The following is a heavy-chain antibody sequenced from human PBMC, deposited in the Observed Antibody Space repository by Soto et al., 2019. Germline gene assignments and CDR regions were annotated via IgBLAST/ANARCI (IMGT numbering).Heavy chain of an antibody. V-gene: IGHV4-30-2*01. CDR1: GGSLSSGGYS. CDR3: ARVKGEWELVFDY. Sequence: SETLSLTCAVSGGSLSSGGYSWSWIRQPPGKGLEWIGYIYHSGSTYYNPSLKSRVTISVDRSKNQFSLKLSSVTAADTAVYYRARVKGEWELVFDYWGQGTLVTVSS. CDR2: IYHSGST. D-gene: IGHD1-26*01. J-gene: IGHJ4*02.